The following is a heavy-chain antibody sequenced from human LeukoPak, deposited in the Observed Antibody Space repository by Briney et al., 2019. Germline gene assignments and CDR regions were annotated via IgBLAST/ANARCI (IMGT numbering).Heavy chain of an antibody. D-gene: IGHD6-19*01. J-gene: IGHJ2*01. CDR1: GFTFSSYA. V-gene: IGHV3-23*01. CDR3: AKEFHSSGWSPPRYFDL. CDR2: IYGSGGST. Sequence: GGSLRLSCAASGFTFSSYAMTWVRQAPGKGLEWVSGIYGSGGSTYFADSVKGRFTISRDNSKYTLSLQMNSLRAEDTAVYYCAKEFHSSGWSPPRYFDLWGRGTLVTVSS.